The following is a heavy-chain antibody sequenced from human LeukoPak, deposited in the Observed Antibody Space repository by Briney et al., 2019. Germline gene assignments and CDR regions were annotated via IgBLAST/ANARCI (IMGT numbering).Heavy chain of an antibody. CDR3: ARRDYYDSSGPLGDAFDI. V-gene: IGHV4-59*12. Sequence: PSETLSLTCTVSGGSISSYYWSWIRQPPGKGLEWIGYIYYSGSTNYNPSLKSRVTISVDKSKNQFSLKLSSVTAADTAVYYCARRDYYDSSGPLGDAFDIWGQGTMVTVSS. J-gene: IGHJ3*02. CDR1: GGSISSYY. D-gene: IGHD3-22*01. CDR2: IYYSGST.